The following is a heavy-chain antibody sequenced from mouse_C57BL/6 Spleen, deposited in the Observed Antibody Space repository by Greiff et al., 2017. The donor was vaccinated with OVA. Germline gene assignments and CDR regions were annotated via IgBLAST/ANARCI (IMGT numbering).Heavy chain of an antibody. D-gene: IGHD4-1*01. Sequence: VQLQQSGPELVKPGASVKLSCKASGYTFTSYDINWVKQRPGQGLEWIGWIYPRDGSTKYNEKFKGKATLTVDTSSGTAYMALHSLTSEDSAVYVCARGTGTGDWYFDVWGTGTTVTVSS. CDR3: ARGTGTGDWYFDV. CDR1: GYTFTSYD. CDR2: IYPRDGST. J-gene: IGHJ1*03. V-gene: IGHV1-85*01.